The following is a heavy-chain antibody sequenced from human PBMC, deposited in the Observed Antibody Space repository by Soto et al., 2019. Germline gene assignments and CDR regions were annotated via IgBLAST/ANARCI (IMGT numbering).Heavy chain of an antibody. Sequence: PGGCLRLSXAASGFTVSSKYMSWVRKAPGKGMEWVSLIQSGGPTYYADSVKGRFTISRDTSENTLHLQMDSLRAEDTAVYYCAIDVVLCDGVRCYGVPLAVWGKGTTVTVSS. D-gene: IGHD2-15*01. CDR1: GFTVSSKY. J-gene: IGHJ6*04. CDR3: AIDVVLCDGVRCYGVPLAV. CDR2: IQSGGPT. V-gene: IGHV3-66*01.